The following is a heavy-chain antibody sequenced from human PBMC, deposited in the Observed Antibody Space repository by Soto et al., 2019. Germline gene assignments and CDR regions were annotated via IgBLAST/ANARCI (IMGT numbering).Heavy chain of an antibody. Sequence: PGESLKISCKASGYTSRHHWIAWVRQVPGKGLEWMGIIYPADSDTKYSPSFQGQVTISVDESINTAYLQWSSLKATDTAMYYCARQSKKSFSEILAAHYCFDYWGQGTLVTVSS. D-gene: IGHD3-9*01. CDR1: GYTSRHHW. CDR3: ARQSKKSFSEILAAHYCFDY. J-gene: IGHJ4*02. V-gene: IGHV5-51*01. CDR2: IYPADSDT.